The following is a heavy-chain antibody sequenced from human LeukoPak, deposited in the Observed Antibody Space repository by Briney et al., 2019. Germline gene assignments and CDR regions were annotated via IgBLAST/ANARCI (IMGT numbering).Heavy chain of an antibody. CDR1: GYTFTSYG. Sequence: GASVKVSCKASGYTFTSYGISWVRQAPGQGLEWMGWISAYNGNTNYAQKLQGRVTMTTDTSTSTAYMELRSLRSDDTAVYYCARDRYVVVAANSPWVVLGYWGQGTLVTVSS. J-gene: IGHJ4*02. D-gene: IGHD2-15*01. V-gene: IGHV1-18*04. CDR2: ISAYNGNT. CDR3: ARDRYVVVAANSPWVVLGY.